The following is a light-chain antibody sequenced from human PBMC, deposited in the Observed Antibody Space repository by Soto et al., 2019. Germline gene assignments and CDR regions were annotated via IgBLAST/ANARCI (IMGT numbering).Light chain of an antibody. V-gene: IGKV3-11*01. CDR3: QQRSNWPPLT. CDR2: DAS. Sequence: EMVLTQSPATLSLSPGERATLSCRARQSVSSYLAWYQQKPGQAPRLLIYDASNRATGIPARFSGSGSGTDFTLTISSLEPEDFAVYYCQQRSNWPPLTFGQGTRLEIK. J-gene: IGKJ5*01. CDR1: QSVSSY.